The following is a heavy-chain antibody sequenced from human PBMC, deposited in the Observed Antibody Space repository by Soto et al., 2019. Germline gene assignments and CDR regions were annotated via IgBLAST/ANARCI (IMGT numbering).Heavy chain of an antibody. V-gene: IGHV3-9*01. Sequence: GGSLRLSCVASGITFDKYAMHWVRQAPGKGLEWVSGISLNSGDIGYADSVKGRYTISRDNTRNSLYLQMNSLRAEDTALYYCATLAATTYWGQGTLVTVSS. D-gene: IGHD1-26*01. J-gene: IGHJ4*01. CDR2: ISLNSGDI. CDR3: ATLAATTY. CDR1: GITFDKYA.